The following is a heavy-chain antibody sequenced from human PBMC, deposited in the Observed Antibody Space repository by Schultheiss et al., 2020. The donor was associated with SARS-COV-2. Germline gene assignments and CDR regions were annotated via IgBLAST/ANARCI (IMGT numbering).Heavy chain of an antibody. V-gene: IGHV1-8*01. Sequence: ASVKVSCKASGYTFTSYDINWVRQATGQGLEWMGWMNPNSGNTGYAQKFQGRVTITRDTSASTAYMELSSLRSEDTAVYYCARDVPHIVVVPAAISYGMDVWGQGTTVTVSS. CDR3: ARDVPHIVVVPAAISYGMDV. CDR1: GYTFTSYD. D-gene: IGHD2-2*01. CDR2: MNPNSGNT. J-gene: IGHJ6*02.